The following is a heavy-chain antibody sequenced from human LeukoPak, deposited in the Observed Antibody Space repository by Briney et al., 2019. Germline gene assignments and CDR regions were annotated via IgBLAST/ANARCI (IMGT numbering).Heavy chain of an antibody. J-gene: IGHJ4*02. Sequence: SVKVSCKASGGTFSSYAVSWVRQAPGQGLEWMGGIIPIFGTANYAQKFQGRVTITADESTGTAYMELSSLRSEDTAVYYCASAIVSSSWYNLDYWGQGTLVTVSS. V-gene: IGHV1-69*13. CDR2: IIPIFGTA. D-gene: IGHD6-13*01. CDR3: ASAIVSSSWYNLDY. CDR1: GGTFSSYA.